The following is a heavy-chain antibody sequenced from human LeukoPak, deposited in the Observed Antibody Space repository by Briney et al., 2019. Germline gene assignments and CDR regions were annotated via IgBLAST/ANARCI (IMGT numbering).Heavy chain of an antibody. V-gene: IGHV5-51*01. D-gene: IGHD3-10*01. CDR2: VYPGDSDT. CDR3: ARSHTRSGSQNWFDP. Sequence: GESLKISCKGSGYSFTNYWIGWVRQMPGKGLEWMGIVYPGDSDTRYSPSFQGQVTISADKSISTAYLQWSSLKASDTAMYYCARSHTRSGSQNWFDPWGQGTLVTVSS. CDR1: GYSFTNYW. J-gene: IGHJ5*02.